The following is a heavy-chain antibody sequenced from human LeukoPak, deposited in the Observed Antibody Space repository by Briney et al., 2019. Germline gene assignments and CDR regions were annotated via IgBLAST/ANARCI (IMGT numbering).Heavy chain of an antibody. CDR2: ISAYNGNT. CDR3: ARAPDYDSSGYIYNWFDP. J-gene: IGHJ5*02. D-gene: IGHD3-22*01. V-gene: IGHV1-18*01. CDR1: GYTFTSYG. Sequence: GASVKVPCKASGYTFTSYGISWVRQAPGQGLEWMGWISAYNGNTNYAQKLQGRVTMTTDTSTSTAYMELRSLRSDDTAVYYCARAPDYDSSGYIYNWFDPWGQGTLVTVSS.